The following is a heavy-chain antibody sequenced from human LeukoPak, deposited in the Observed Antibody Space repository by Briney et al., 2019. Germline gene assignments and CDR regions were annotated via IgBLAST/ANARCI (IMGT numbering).Heavy chain of an antibody. D-gene: IGHD2-2*03. Sequence: SVKVSCKASGGTFSSYAISWVRPAPGQGLAWMGRIIPILGIANYAQKFQGRVTITADKSTSTAYMELSSLRSEDTAVYYCARDQTGYCSSTSCYHYGMDVWGQGTTVTVSS. CDR3: ARDQTGYCSSTSCYHYGMDV. J-gene: IGHJ6*02. V-gene: IGHV1-69*04. CDR1: GGTFSSYA. CDR2: IIPILGIA.